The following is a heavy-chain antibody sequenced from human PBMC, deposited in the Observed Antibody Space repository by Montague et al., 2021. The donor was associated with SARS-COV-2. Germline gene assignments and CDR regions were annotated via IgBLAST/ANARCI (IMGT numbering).Heavy chain of an antibody. D-gene: IGHD2-2*01. CDR1: GGSIITSNYY. J-gene: IGHJ5*02. CDR3: ARHEGRGPGAMDWFDP. Sequence: SETLSLTCTVSGGSIITSNYYWGWLRQPPGKGLEWIGSGDYSGSTSYNPSLTSRVTISVDTSKNQFSLKLTSVTAADTAVYYCARHEGRGPGAMDWFDPWGQGTLVTVSS. V-gene: IGHV4-39*01. CDR2: GDYSGST.